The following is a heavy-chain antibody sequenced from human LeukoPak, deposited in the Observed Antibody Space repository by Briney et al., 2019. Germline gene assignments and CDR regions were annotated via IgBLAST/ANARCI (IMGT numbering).Heavy chain of an antibody. Sequence: SETLSLTCAGSGYSISSGYYWGWIRQPPGKRLEWIGSIYHSGSTYYNPSLKSRVTISVDTSKDQFSLKLSSVTAADTAVYYCARHVAGWTRPCDYWGQGTLVTVSS. CDR1: GYSISSGYY. V-gene: IGHV4-38-2*01. CDR2: IYHSGST. D-gene: IGHD2-15*01. CDR3: ARHVAGWTRPCDY. J-gene: IGHJ4*02.